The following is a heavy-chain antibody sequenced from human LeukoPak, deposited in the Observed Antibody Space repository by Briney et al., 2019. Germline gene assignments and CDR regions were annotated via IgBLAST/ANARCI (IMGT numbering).Heavy chain of an antibody. D-gene: IGHD3-3*01. Sequence: GGSLRLSCAASGFTFSSYAMSWVRQAPGKGLEWVSHISGSGGNTYYTDSVKGRFTISRDNSKNTLYLRMKSLRAEDTAIYYCAKDNDFWSGFGSYFDYWGQGTLVTVSS. CDR1: GFTFSSYA. CDR3: AKDNDFWSGFGSYFDY. V-gene: IGHV3-23*01. CDR2: ISGSGGNT. J-gene: IGHJ4*02.